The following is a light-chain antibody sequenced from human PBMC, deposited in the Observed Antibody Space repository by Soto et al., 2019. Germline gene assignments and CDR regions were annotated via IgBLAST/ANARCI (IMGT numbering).Light chain of an antibody. Sequence: QSVLTQPASVSGSPGQSITFSCTGTSSDVGGYDLVSWYQQHPGKAPKLIIYDVNNRPSGVSNRFSGSKSGNTASLTIFGLQAEDEADYYCVSYTSSSTLVVFGGGTKLTVL. CDR2: DVN. V-gene: IGLV2-14*03. J-gene: IGLJ2*01. CDR1: SSDVGGYDL. CDR3: VSYTSSSTLVV.